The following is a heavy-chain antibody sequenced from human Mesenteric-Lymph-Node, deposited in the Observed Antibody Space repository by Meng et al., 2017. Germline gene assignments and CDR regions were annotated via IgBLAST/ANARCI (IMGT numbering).Heavy chain of an antibody. J-gene: IGHJ4*02. V-gene: IGHV3-23*01. CDR1: GFTFSSYQ. Sequence: GESLKISCAASGFTFSSYQMNWVRQAPGKGLEWVSAISGSGGSTYYADSVKGRFTISRDNSKNTLYLQMNSLRAEDTAVYYCAKGLRTYYYDSSGPTFDYWGQGTLVTVSS. CDR2: ISGSGGST. D-gene: IGHD3-22*01. CDR3: AKGLRTYYYDSSGPTFDY.